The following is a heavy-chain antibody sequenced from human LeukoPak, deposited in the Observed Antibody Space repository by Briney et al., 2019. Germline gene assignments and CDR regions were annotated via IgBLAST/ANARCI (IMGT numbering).Heavy chain of an antibody. D-gene: IGHD4-23*01. V-gene: IGHV4-59*01. J-gene: IGHJ4*02. CDR2: IYYSGST. Sequence: SETLSLTGTVSGGSISSYYWSWIREPPGKGLEWIGYIYYSGSTNYNPSLKSRVTISVDTSKNQFSLKLSSVTAADTAVYYCARAGGGNSIDYWGQGTLVTVSA. CDR3: ARAGGGNSIDY. CDR1: GGSISSYY.